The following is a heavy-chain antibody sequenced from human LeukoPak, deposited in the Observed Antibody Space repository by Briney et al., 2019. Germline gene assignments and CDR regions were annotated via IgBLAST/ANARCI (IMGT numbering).Heavy chain of an antibody. CDR2: IKQDGSEK. CDR3: ARDRQIAY. V-gene: IGHV3-7*01. Sequence: GGSLRLSCAASGFTFSNYWLTWVRQAPGQGLEWVANIKQDGSEKHYVDSVKGRLTISRDNAKNSLYLLMNSLRAEDTAVYYCARDRQIAYWGQGTLVTVSS. J-gene: IGHJ4*02. CDR1: GFTFSNYW.